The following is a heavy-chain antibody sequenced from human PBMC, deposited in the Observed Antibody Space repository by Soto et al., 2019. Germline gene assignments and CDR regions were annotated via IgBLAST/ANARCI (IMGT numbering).Heavy chain of an antibody. D-gene: IGHD5-12*01. Sequence: SETLSLTCAVSGYSISSSNWWGWIRQPPGKGLEWIGYIYYSGSTYYNPSLKSRVTMSVDTSKNQSSLKLSSVTAVDTAVYYCARSDGYDWGGNSCYYGMDVWGQGTTVTGS. CDR1: GYSISSSNW. J-gene: IGHJ6*02. V-gene: IGHV4-28*01. CDR3: ARSDGYDWGGNSCYYGMDV. CDR2: IYYSGST.